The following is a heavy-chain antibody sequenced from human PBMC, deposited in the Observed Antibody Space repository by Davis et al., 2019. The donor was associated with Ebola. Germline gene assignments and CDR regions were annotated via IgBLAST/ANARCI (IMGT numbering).Heavy chain of an antibody. CDR2: ISSDSDYI. Sequence: GESLKISCAASGFTFSTYSMSWVRQAPGKGLEWVSSISSDSDYIYYADSAKGRFTISRDNAKNLLYLQMNSLRAEDTAVYYCARVETTAGMDVWGKGTTVTVSS. CDR3: ARVETTAGMDV. D-gene: IGHD4-11*01. V-gene: IGHV3-21*04. CDR1: GFTFSTYS. J-gene: IGHJ6*04.